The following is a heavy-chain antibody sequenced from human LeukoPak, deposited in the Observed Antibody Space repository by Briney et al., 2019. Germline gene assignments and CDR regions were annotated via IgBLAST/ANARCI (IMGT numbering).Heavy chain of an antibody. D-gene: IGHD2-2*01. J-gene: IGHJ4*02. CDR3: AKAPRGVVVPAAISDY. Sequence: PGGSLRLSCAASGFTFSSYAMSWVRQAAGKGLEWVSAISGSGASTYYADSVKGRFTISRDNSKNTLYLQMNSLRAEDTAVYYCAKAPRGVVVPAAISDYWGQGTLVTVSS. V-gene: IGHV3-23*01. CDR1: GFTFSSYA. CDR2: ISGSGAST.